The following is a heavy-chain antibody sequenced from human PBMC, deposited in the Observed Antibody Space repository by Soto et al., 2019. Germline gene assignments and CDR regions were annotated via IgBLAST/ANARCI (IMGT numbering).Heavy chain of an antibody. V-gene: IGHV3-33*01. D-gene: IGHD3-22*01. CDR3: ARDIAYYYDSSGVDYGMDV. Sequence: ALRLSCAASVFTFSSYGMHWVRQAPGKGLEWVAVIWYDGSNKYYADSVKGRFTISRDNSKNTLYLQMNSLRAEDTAVYYCARDIAYYYDSSGVDYGMDVWGQGTTVTVSS. CDR1: VFTFSSYG. J-gene: IGHJ6*02. CDR2: IWYDGSNK.